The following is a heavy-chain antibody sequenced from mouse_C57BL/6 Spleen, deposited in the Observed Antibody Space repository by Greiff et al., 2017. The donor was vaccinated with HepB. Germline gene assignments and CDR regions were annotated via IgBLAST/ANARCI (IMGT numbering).Heavy chain of an antibody. CDR2: INTYNGDT. CDR1: GYPFTGYF. D-gene: IGHD2-1*01. V-gene: IGHV1-20*01. J-gene: IGHJ3*01. CDR3: ARDGNYGWFAY. Sequence: VQLQQSGPELVKPGDSVKISCKASGYPFTGYFMNWVMQSHGKSLEWIGRINTYNGDTFYNQKFKGKATLTVDKSSSTAHMEIRSLTSEDSAVYYCARDGNYGWFAYWGQGTLVTVSA.